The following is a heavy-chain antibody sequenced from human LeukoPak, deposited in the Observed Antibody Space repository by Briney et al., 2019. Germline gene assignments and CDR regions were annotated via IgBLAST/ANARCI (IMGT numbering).Heavy chain of an antibody. V-gene: IGHV1-2*04. CDR3: AVVDSSGWYCHDY. D-gene: IGHD6-19*01. CDR2: IIPNTGGT. Sequence: ASVKVSCKASGYTFTDYYLHWVRQAPGQGLEWMGWIIPNTGGTNYAQKFQDWVTMSSDTSISTAYMELSSLRSDDTAVYYCAVVDSSGWYCHDYWGQGTLVTVSS. CDR1: GYTFTDYY. J-gene: IGHJ4*02.